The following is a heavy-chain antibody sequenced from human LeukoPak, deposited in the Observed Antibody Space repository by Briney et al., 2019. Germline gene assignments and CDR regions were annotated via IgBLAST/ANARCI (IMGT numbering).Heavy chain of an antibody. Sequence: ASVKVSCKASGGTFSSYAISWVRQAPGQGLEWMGGIIPIFGTAYYAQKFQGRVTITADESTSTAYMELSSLRSEDTAVYYCARCLYYYDSSGDTYNWFDPWGQGTLVTVSS. V-gene: IGHV1-69*13. CDR3: ARCLYYYDSSGDTYNWFDP. J-gene: IGHJ5*02. CDR1: GGTFSSYA. CDR2: IIPIFGTA. D-gene: IGHD3-22*01.